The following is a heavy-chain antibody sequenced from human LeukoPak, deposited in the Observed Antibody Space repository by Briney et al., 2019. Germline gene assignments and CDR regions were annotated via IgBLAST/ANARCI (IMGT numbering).Heavy chain of an antibody. CDR1: GGSISSYY. D-gene: IGHD3-10*01. CDR3: ARDPLLYYGSGRGYFDY. Sequence: ETLSLTCTVSGGSISSYYWGWIRQPPGKGLEWIGSIYYSGSTYYNPSLKSRVTISVDTSKNQFSLKLSSVTAADTAVYYCARDPLLYYGSGRGYFDYWGQGTLVTVSS. V-gene: IGHV4-39*07. J-gene: IGHJ4*02. CDR2: IYYSGST.